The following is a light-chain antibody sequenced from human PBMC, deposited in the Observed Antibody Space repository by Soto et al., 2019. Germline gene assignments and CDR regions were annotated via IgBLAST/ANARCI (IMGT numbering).Light chain of an antibody. Sequence: EIVLTQSPGTLSLSPGERATLSCRASQGVSNTYLAWYQQKPGQAPRLLIYGASFRATGIPDRFSGSGSGTDFTLTITRLEPEDFAVYYCQQYGSSPFTFGPGTKVDIK. CDR2: GAS. J-gene: IGKJ3*01. CDR1: QGVSNTY. CDR3: QQYGSSPFT. V-gene: IGKV3-20*01.